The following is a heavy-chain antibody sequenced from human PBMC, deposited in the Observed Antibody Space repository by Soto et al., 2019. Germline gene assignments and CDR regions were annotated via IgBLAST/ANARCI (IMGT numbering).Heavy chain of an antibody. D-gene: IGHD2-2*01. Sequence: ASVKVSCKASGYTFTSYDINWVRQATGQGLEWMGWMNPNSGNTGYAQKFQGRVTMTRNTSISTAYMELSSLRSEDTAVYYCARGHTKSIVVPIRAGPYYYYYYMDVWGKGTTVTVSS. CDR3: ARGHTKSIVVPIRAGPYYYYYYMDV. J-gene: IGHJ6*03. CDR1: GYTFTSYD. V-gene: IGHV1-8*01. CDR2: MNPNSGNT.